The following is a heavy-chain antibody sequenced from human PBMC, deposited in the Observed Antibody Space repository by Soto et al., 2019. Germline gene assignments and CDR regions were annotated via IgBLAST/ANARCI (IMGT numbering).Heavy chain of an antibody. V-gene: IGHV3-23*01. J-gene: IGHJ4*02. CDR2: ISGSGGST. CDR3: ARDYGGNSYFDY. Sequence: GGSLRLSCAASGFTFSSYAMSWVRQAPGKGLEWVSAISGSGGSTYYADSVKGRFTISRDNSKNTLYLQMNSLRAEDTAVYYCARDYGGNSYFDYWGQGTLVTVSS. D-gene: IGHD4-17*01. CDR1: GFTFSSYA.